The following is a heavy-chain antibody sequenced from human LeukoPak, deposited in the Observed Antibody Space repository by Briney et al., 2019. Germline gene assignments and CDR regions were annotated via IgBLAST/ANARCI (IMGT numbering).Heavy chain of an antibody. Sequence: GGSLRLSCAVSGLTFTDAWVSWVRQAPGKGLEWVARITASGTENYAAPVKARFTASRDDSKTTVYLQMNSLRAEDTAVYYCAKIGAATDLFDALDIWGQGTMVTVSS. D-gene: IGHD2-15*01. CDR2: ITASGTE. CDR1: GLTFTDAW. V-gene: IGHV3-15*01. J-gene: IGHJ3*02. CDR3: AKIGAATDLFDALDI.